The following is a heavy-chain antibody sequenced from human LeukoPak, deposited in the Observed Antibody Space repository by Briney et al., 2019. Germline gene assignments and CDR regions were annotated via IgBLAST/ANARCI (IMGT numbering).Heavy chain of an antibody. CDR1: GGSISRSSYY. J-gene: IGHJ5*02. D-gene: IGHD2-2*02. V-gene: IGHV4-39*07. CDR3: SREKAPRYCSSTSCYKYNWFDP. Sequence: SETLSLTCTVSGGSISRSSYYWGWIRQPPGKGLEWIGSIYYSGSTYYNPSLKSRVTISVDTSKNEFSLKLNSVTAADTAVYDWSREKAPRYCSSTSCYKYNWFDPWGQGTLVTVSS. CDR2: IYYSGST.